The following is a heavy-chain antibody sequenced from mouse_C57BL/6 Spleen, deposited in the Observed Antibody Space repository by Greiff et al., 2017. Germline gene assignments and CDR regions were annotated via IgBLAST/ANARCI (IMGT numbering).Heavy chain of an antibody. J-gene: IGHJ2*01. CDR1: GFTFSSYA. CDR2: ISSGGDYI. Sequence: EVKVVESGEGLVKPGGSLKLSCAASGFTFSSYAMSWVRQTPEKRLEWVAYISSGGDYIYYADTVKGRFTISRDNARNTLYLQMSSLKSEDTAMYYCTREGLGTTVVVPFDYWGQGTTLTVSS. D-gene: IGHD1-1*01. V-gene: IGHV5-9-1*02. CDR3: TREGLGTTVVVPFDY.